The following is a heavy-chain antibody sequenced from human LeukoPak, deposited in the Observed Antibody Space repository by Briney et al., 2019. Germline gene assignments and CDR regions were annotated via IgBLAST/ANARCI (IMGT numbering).Heavy chain of an antibody. D-gene: IGHD3-22*01. CDR3: ARSRGYYYDSSGYEFDY. CDR1: GFTVSSNY. CDR2: IYSGGST. V-gene: IGHV3-53*01. Sequence: GSLRLSCAASGFTVSSNYMSWVRQAPGKGLEWVSVIYSGGSTYYADSVKGRFTISRDNSKNTLYLQMNSPRAEDTAVYYCARSRGYYYDSSGYEFDYWGQGTLVTVSS. J-gene: IGHJ4*02.